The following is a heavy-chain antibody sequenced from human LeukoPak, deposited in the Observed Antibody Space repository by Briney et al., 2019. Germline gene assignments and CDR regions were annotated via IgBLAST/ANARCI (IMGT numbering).Heavy chain of an antibody. CDR3: AKESYSSGWYYFDY. J-gene: IGHJ4*02. CDR1: GFTFSSYW. CDR2: IKQDGSEK. Sequence: GGPLRLSCAASGFTFSSYWMSWVRQAPGKGLEWVANIKQDGSEKYYVDSVKGRFTISRDNSKNTLYLQMNSLRAEDTAVYYCAKESYSSGWYYFDYWGQGTLVTVSS. D-gene: IGHD6-19*01. V-gene: IGHV3-7*03.